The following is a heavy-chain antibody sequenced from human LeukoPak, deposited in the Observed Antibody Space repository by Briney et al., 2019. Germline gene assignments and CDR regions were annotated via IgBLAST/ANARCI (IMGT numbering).Heavy chain of an antibody. CDR1: GFTFSSYG. D-gene: IGHD2-2*01. J-gene: IGHJ4*02. V-gene: IGHV3-30*02. Sequence: GGSLRLSCAASGFTFSSYGMDWVRQAPDKGLERVAYIRYDGSNKYYADSVKGRFTISRDNSKNTLYLQMTSLRDEDTAVYYCAKDSPRVADRSSLGNYWGRGTLVPVSS. CDR2: IRYDGSNK. CDR3: AKDSPRVADRSSLGNY.